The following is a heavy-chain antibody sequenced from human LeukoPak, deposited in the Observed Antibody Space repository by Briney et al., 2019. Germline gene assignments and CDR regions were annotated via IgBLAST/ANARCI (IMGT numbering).Heavy chain of an antibody. D-gene: IGHD2-8*01. CDR2: ISHSGRTM. CDR3: ARDSIVRGNIGNDMDV. CDR1: GFTFSDYY. V-gene: IGHV3-11*01. J-gene: IGHJ6*02. Sequence: SGGSLRLSCAASGFTFSDYYMSWIRQAPGKGLEWVSYISHSGRTMYYADSVKGRFTISRDNAKNSLYLQMNSLRAGDTAVYYCARDSIVRGNIGNDMDVWGQGTTVTVSS.